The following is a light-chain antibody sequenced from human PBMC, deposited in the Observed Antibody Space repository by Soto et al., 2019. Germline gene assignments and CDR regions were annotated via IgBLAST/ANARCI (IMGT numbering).Light chain of an antibody. V-gene: IGLV2-14*01. Sequence: QSVLTQPASVSGSPGQSITVACTGTSSDVGGYNYVSWYQQHPGKAPKLIIYEVSNRPSGVSNRFSGSKSGNTASLTIPGLQAEDEADYYCSSYTSSRIYVFGTGTKVTV. CDR3: SSYTSSRIYV. CDR1: SSDVGGYNY. J-gene: IGLJ1*01. CDR2: EVS.